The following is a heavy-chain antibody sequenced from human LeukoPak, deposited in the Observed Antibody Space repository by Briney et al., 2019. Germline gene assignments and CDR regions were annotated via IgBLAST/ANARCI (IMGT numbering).Heavy chain of an antibody. V-gene: IGHV3-33*01. CDR2: IWYDGSNK. CDR1: GFTFSSYG. D-gene: IGHD4-17*01. CDR3: ARDRHGDYSLDY. J-gene: IGHJ4*02. Sequence: GGSLRLSCAASGFTFSSYGMHWVRQAPGKGLEWVADIWYDGSNKYYADSVKGRFTISRDNSKNTLYLQMNSLRAEDTAVYYCARDRHGDYSLDYWGQGTLVTVSS.